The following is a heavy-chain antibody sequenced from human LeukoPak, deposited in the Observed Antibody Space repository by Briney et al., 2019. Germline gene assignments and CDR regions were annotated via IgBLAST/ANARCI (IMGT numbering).Heavy chain of an antibody. J-gene: IGHJ5*02. CDR2: IIPIFGTA. CDR3: ARGVVERDYYDSSGYFNWFDP. Sequence: SVKVSCKASGGTFSSYAISWVRQAPGQGLEWMGRIIPIFGTANYAQKFQGRVTITTDESTSTAYMELSSLRSEDTAVFYCARGVVERDYYDSSGYFNWFDPWGRGTLVTVSS. D-gene: IGHD3-22*01. CDR1: GGTFSSYA. V-gene: IGHV1-69*05.